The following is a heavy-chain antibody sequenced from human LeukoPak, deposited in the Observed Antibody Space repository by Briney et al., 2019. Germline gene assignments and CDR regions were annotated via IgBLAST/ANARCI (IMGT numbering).Heavy chain of an antibody. V-gene: IGHV4-39*07. D-gene: IGHD2-2*03. Sequence: VKPSETLSLTCTVSGGSISSSSYYWGWIRQPPGKGLEWIGSIYYSGSTYYNPSLKSRVTISVDTSKNQFSLKLSSVTAADTAVYYCARDDWIPGYCSSSSNCLDAFDIWGQGTMVTVSS. CDR3: ARDDWIPGYCSSSSNCLDAFDI. CDR2: IYYSGST. J-gene: IGHJ3*02. CDR1: GGSISSSSYY.